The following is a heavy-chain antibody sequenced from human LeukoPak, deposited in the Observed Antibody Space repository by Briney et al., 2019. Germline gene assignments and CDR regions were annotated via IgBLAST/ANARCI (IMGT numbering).Heavy chain of an antibody. V-gene: IGHV1-3*01. CDR1: GFTFTSYA. J-gene: IGHJ4*02. CDR2: INAGNGNT. Sequence: GGSLRLSCAASGFTFTSYAMHWVRQAPGQRLEWMGWINAGNGNTKYSQKFQGRVTITRDTSASTAYMELSSLRSEDTAVYYCAREGLKNSGFDYWGQGTLVTVSS. D-gene: IGHD4-23*01. CDR3: AREGLKNSGFDY.